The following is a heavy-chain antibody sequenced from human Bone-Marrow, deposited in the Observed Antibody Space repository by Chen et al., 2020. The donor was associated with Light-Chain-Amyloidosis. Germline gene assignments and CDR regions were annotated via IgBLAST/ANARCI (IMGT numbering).Heavy chain of an antibody. CDR1: GGSISSGKW. CDR3: ARDRGLGVGLWYFDL. Sequence: QVQLQESGPGLVKPSGTLSLTCTVSGGSISSGKWWSWVRQSPGKGLEWIGEVTHTGSTSYNPSVESRVTMSLDISKNQFSLKLSSVTAADTAVYYCARDRGLGVGLWYFDLWGRGTLVTVSS. CDR2: VTHTGST. D-gene: IGHD1-26*01. V-gene: IGHV4-4*02. J-gene: IGHJ2*01.